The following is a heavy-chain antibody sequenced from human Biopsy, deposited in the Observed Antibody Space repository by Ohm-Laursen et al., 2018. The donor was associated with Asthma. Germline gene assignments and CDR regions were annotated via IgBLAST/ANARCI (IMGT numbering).Heavy chain of an antibody. Sequence: GSSVKVFCKTSGYTFNSAGITWVRQAPGQGLEWMGWIRVYNGNTKVAQKLQDRVTMITDTSTSTAYMELRSLRSDDTAVYFCARAVDYARYYGIDVWGQGTTVTVS. D-gene: IGHD3-16*01. J-gene: IGHJ6*02. CDR3: ARAVDYARYYGIDV. CDR2: IRVYNGNT. CDR1: GYTFNSAG. V-gene: IGHV1-18*01.